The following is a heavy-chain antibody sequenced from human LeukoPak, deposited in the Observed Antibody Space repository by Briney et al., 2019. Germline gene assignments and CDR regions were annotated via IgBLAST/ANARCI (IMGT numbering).Heavy chain of an antibody. V-gene: IGHV3-21*04. CDR2: ITSSSNSI. CDR1: GFTFSSYT. CDR3: AICCLYSGSYFDY. Sequence: KAGRSLRLSCAASGFTFSSYTMTCVRQAPGKGLEWVSSITSSSNSIHYADSVRGRFTISRDNSKNTLYLQMNSLSAEDTAVYHCAICCLYSGSYFDYWGQGTLVTVSS. D-gene: IGHD1-26*01. J-gene: IGHJ4*02.